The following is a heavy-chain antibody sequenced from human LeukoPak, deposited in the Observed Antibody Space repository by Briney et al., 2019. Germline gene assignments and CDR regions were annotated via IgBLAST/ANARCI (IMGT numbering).Heavy chain of an antibody. J-gene: IGHJ4*02. Sequence: ASVTVTLKCSGYTFTCQYMQWVRQPPGQGHGWVGWVNPNNGGTNDTQNVHGRVPITRDTSISTAHMELSRLRSDDTAVYYCVRGGRVLGVVFFDYWGQGTLVTLSS. CDR1: GYTFTCQY. V-gene: IGHV1-2*02. D-gene: IGHD3-10*01. CDR2: VNPNNGGT. CDR3: VRGGRVLGVVFFDY.